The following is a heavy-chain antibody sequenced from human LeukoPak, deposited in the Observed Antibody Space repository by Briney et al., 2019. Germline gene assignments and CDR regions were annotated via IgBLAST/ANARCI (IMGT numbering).Heavy chain of an antibody. V-gene: IGHV3-23*01. CDR2: ISGSGDST. Sequence: GGSLRLSCAASGFTFSTYAMSWVRQAPRKGLEWVSGISGSGDSTNYADSAKGRFTISRDNSKNTQYLQMNSLRAEDTAVYYCARGSYNPFDYWGQGTLVTVSS. J-gene: IGHJ4*02. CDR1: GFTFSTYA. CDR3: ARGSYNPFDY. D-gene: IGHD3-16*01.